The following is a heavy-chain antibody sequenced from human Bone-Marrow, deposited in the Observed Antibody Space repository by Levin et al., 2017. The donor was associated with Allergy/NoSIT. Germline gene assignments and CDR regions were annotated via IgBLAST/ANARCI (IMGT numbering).Heavy chain of an antibody. CDR2: ISFDDTIT. CDR3: ARHPPHPGLEGFFDY. J-gene: IGHJ4*03. D-gene: IGHD3/OR15-3a*01. CDR1: GLTFTSDG. Sequence: AGGSLRLSCAVSGLTFTSDGMHWVRQAPGKGLEWVALISFDDTITYYADSVKGRFTISRDTSRYTIFLQMNSLRAEDTAVYYCARHPPHPGLEGFFDYWGQGTSVAVSS. V-gene: IGHV3-30*03.